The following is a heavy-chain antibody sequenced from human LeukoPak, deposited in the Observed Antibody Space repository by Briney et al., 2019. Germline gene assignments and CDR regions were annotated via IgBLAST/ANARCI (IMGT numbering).Heavy chain of an antibody. J-gene: IGHJ4*02. Sequence: PGGSLRLSCAASGFTFSSYGMHWVRQAPGKGPEWVAVIWYDGSNKYYADSVKGRFTISRDNSKNTLYLQMNSLRAEDTAVYYCARAYDSSGYGPGDYWGQGTLVTVSS. D-gene: IGHD3-22*01. CDR2: IWYDGSNK. CDR1: GFTFSSYG. V-gene: IGHV3-33*01. CDR3: ARAYDSSGYGPGDY.